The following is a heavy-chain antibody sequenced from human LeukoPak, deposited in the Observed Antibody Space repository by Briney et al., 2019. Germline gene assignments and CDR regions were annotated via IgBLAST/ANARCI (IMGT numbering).Heavy chain of an antibody. J-gene: IGHJ4*02. CDR3: AKDRGGGAAAELDF. CDR1: GFTFSDYY. CDR2: ISYSGGST. D-gene: IGHD6-13*01. Sequence: GGSLRLSCAASGFTFSDYYMSWVRQAPGKGLEWVSTISYSGGSTYYADSVKGRFTISRDNSKNTLYLQLNSLRVEDTAIYYCAKDRGGGAAAELDFWGQGTLVAVSS. V-gene: IGHV3-23*01.